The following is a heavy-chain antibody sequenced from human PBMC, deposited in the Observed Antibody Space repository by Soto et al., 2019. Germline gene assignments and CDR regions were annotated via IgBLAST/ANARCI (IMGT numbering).Heavy chain of an antibody. Sequence: GGSLRLSCAASGFTFSSYAMSWVRQAPGKGLEWVSAISGSGGSTYYADSVKGRFTISRDNSKNTLYLQMNSLRAEDTAVYYCAKGGKRGNWGGDAFDIWGQGTMVTVSS. CDR3: AKGGKRGNWGGDAFDI. V-gene: IGHV3-23*01. J-gene: IGHJ3*02. CDR1: GFTFSSYA. D-gene: IGHD7-27*01. CDR2: ISGSGGST.